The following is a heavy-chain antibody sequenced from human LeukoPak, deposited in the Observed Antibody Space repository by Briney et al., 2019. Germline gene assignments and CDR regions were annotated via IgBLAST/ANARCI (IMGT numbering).Heavy chain of an antibody. D-gene: IGHD3-22*01. CDR2: SRGSSTYT. Sequence: PGPYLRLSCAGSGFTFSDYYMSWIRHPPRKGLEWVSPSRGSSTYTKYANSVRGRCTISRDNAKNSLYLQMSSLRGEDTAVYYCARGRYSSGAQYDFDYWGEGILVTVSS. J-gene: IGHJ4*02. CDR3: ARGRYSSGAQYDFDY. CDR1: GFTFSDYY. V-gene: IGHV3-11*03.